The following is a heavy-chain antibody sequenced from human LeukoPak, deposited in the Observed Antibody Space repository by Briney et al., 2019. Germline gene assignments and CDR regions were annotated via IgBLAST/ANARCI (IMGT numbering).Heavy chain of an antibody. Sequence: PGGSLRLSCAASGFTFSSYSMNWVRQAPGKGREWVSYISSSSSTIYYADSVKGRFTISRDNAKNSLYLQLHSLRADDTAVYYCATKAVPRPRLYDAFDFWGQGTVVTVSS. CDR3: ATKAVPRPRLYDAFDF. CDR2: ISSSSSTI. V-gene: IGHV3-48*01. J-gene: IGHJ3*01. CDR1: GFTFSSYS. D-gene: IGHD2-2*02.